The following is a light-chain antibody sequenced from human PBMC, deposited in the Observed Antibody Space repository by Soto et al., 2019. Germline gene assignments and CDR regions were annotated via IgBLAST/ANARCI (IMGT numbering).Light chain of an antibody. CDR3: TSYTSISTLDV. Sequence: QSVLTQPPSASGTPGQRVTISCSGSSSNIGGNYVYWYQQLPGTAPKLLIYRNNQRPSGVPDRFSGSKSGHTASLTISGLHSEHEADYFCTSYTSISTLDVCGTGTKVTVL. J-gene: IGLJ1*01. CDR2: RNN. V-gene: IGLV1-47*01. CDR1: SSNIGGNY.